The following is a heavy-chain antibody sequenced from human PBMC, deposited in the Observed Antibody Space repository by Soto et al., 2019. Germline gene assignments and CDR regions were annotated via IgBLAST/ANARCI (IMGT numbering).Heavy chain of an antibody. J-gene: IGHJ6*02. V-gene: IGHV3-23*01. Sequence: GGSLRLSCAASGFTFSSYAMSWVRQPPGKGLEWVSSISGGSKSTYYADSVKGRFTISRDNSKNTLYLQMNSLRAEDTAVFYCAKGMLPGYCSGGSCYSSYYGMDVWGQGTTVTVSS. CDR1: GFTFSSYA. CDR2: ISGGSKST. CDR3: AKGMLPGYCSGGSCYSSYYGMDV. D-gene: IGHD2-15*01.